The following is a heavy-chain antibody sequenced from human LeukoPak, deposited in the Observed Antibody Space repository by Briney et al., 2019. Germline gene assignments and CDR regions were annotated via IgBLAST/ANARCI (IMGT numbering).Heavy chain of an antibody. D-gene: IGHD6-13*01. CDR1: GGSISSYY. Sequence: PSETLSLTCTVSGGSISSYYWSWIRQPPGKGLEWIGYIYYSGSTNYNPSLKSRVTISVDTSKNQFSLKLSSVTAADTAVYYCARTNSGIAAAGTSSDYYYGMDVWGQGTTVTVSS. CDR3: ARTNSGIAAAGTSSDYYYGMDV. V-gene: IGHV4-59*12. J-gene: IGHJ6*02. CDR2: IYYSGST.